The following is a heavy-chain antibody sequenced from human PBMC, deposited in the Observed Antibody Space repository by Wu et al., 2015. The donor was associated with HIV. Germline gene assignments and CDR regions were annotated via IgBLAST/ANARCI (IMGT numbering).Heavy chain of an antibody. J-gene: IGHJ6*02. D-gene: IGHD5-24*01. CDR2: IIPIFGTA. Sequence: QVQRGGSLGREVKKLGPRVKVYLQGFWRHLQQLCYQLGATRPLGQGLEWMGRIIPIFGTANYAQKFQGRVTITADESTSTAYMELSSLRSEDTAVYYCARDREMATIPVDYYYYGMDVWGQGTTVTVSS. CDR3: ARDREMATIPVDYYYYGMDV. CDR1: RHLQQLC. V-gene: IGHV1-69*15.